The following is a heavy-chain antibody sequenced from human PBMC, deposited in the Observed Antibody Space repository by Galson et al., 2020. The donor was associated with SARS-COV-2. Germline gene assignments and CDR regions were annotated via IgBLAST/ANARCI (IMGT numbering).Heavy chain of an antibody. V-gene: IGHV3-21*01. CDR1: GIPFSTYS. CDR2: ISTSSSYT. CDR3: ARDEGIRGYNYGRPCYGMDV. J-gene: IGHJ6*02. Sequence: GESLKISCAASGIPFSTYSMNWVRLAPGKGLEWVASISTSSSYTYYVDSEKGRFSISRDNPRNSLYLQRNSLRAEDTAVYYCARDEGIRGYNYGRPCYGMDVWGQGTTVTVSS. D-gene: IGHD5-18*01.